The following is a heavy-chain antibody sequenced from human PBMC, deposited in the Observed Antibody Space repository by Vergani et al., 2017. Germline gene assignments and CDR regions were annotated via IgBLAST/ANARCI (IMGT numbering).Heavy chain of an antibody. J-gene: IGHJ6*02. D-gene: IGHD3-16*02. CDR3: ARRVVGYGMDV. Sequence: QVQLQQWGAGLLKPSETLSLTCAVYGGSFSGYYWSWIRQPPGKGLEWIGEINHSGSTNYNPSLKSRVTISVDTSKNQFSLKLSSVTAADTAVDYCARRVVGYGMDVWGQGTTVTVSS. CDR2: INHSGST. CDR1: GGSFSGYY. V-gene: IGHV4-34*01.